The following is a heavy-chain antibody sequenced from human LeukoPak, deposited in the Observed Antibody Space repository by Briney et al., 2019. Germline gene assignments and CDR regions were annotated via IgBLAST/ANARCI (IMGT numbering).Heavy chain of an antibody. CDR3: AREGGRVTTIFGYWFDP. Sequence: SETLSLTCTVSGYSISSGYYWGWIRQPPGKGLESIGTMYHSGSTFYNPSLKSRVTISVDTSKNQFSLKLTSVTAADTAVYYCAREGGRVTTIFGYWFDPWGQGTLVTVSS. V-gene: IGHV4-38-2*02. J-gene: IGHJ5*02. CDR1: GYSISSGYY. D-gene: IGHD3-3*01. CDR2: MYHSGST.